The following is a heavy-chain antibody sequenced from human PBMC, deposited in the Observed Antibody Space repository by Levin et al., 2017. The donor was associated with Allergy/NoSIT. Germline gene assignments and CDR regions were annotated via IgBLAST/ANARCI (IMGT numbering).Heavy chain of an antibody. D-gene: IGHD6-13*01. J-gene: IGHJ4*02. Sequence: LSLTCAASGFTFSDYYMSWIRQAPGKGLEWVSYISSSGSTIYYADSVKGRFTISRDNAKNSLYLQMNSLRAEDTAVYYCARAGSSSWYGAADYWGQGTLVTVSS. V-gene: IGHV3-11*01. CDR3: ARAGSSSWYGAADY. CDR1: GFTFSDYY. CDR2: ISSSGSTI.